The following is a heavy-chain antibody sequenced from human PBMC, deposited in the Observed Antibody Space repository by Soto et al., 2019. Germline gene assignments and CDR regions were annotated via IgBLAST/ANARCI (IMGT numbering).Heavy chain of an antibody. CDR3: ARERYYYDSSGPDNYYYYYGMDV. CDR2: INSDGSST. J-gene: IGHJ6*02. CDR1: GFTFSSYW. Sequence: EVQLVESGGGLVQPGGSLRLSCAASGFTFSSYWMHWVRQAPGKGLVWVSRINSDGSSTSYADSVKGRFTISRDNAKNSLYLQMNSLRAEDTAVYYCARERYYYDSSGPDNYYYYYGMDVWGQGTTVTVSS. D-gene: IGHD3-22*01. V-gene: IGHV3-74*01.